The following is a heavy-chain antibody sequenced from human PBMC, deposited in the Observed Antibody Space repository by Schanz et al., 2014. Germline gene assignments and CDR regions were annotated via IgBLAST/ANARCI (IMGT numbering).Heavy chain of an antibody. CDR1: GFMFTKYA. CDR3: AEDIGGAVAGAVYDA. Sequence: DVQLVESGGGLAQPGGSLRLSCVASGFMFTKYAMNWVRQAPGKGLEWVSGISGTGTKTYYADSEKGRFTISRDNTKNADLLQLRNLRADGPDLYYWAEDIGGAVAGAVYDAWGQGTLVTVSS. V-gene: IGHV3-23*04. J-gene: IGHJ5*02. D-gene: IGHD2-15*01. CDR2: ISGTGTKT.